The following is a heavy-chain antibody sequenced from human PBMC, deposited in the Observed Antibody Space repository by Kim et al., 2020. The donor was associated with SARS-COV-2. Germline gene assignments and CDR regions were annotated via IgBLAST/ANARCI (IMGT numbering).Heavy chain of an antibody. CDR1: GGSISSRHYY. V-gene: IGHV4-30-4*01. CDR3: ARDPSGMSGVDY. Sequence: SETLSLTCTVSGGSISSRHYYWSRIRQSPGKGLEWIGYIFHSGTTYYNPSLKSRVTISVDTSKNQFSLKLTYVTAADTAIYFCARDPSGMSGVDYWGQGSLVTVSS. J-gene: IGHJ4*02. D-gene: IGHD3-10*01. CDR2: IFHSGTT.